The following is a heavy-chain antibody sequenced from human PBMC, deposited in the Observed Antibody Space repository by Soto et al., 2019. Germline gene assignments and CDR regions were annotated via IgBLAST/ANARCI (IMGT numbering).Heavy chain of an antibody. D-gene: IGHD6-13*01. CDR3: AREWRPYSSSSWYLDY. J-gene: IGHJ4*02. CDR2: ISGSGSST. CDR1: GFTFSSYA. Sequence: PGESLKISCAASGFTFSSYAMSWVRQAPGKGLEWVAVISGSGSSTYYADFVEGRFTISRDNSKNTLYLQMNSLRAEDTAVYYCAREWRPYSSSSWYLDYWGQGTLVTVSS. V-gene: IGHV3-23*01.